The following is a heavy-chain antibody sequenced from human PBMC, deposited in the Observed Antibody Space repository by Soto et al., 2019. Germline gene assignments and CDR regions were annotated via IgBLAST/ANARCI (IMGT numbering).Heavy chain of an antibody. CDR1: GFTVFNNY. V-gene: IGHV3-53*02. Sequence: EVQLVETGGGLVQPGGSLRLSCAASGFTVFNNYMSWVRQAPGEGLEWVSVIFSGGSTSYADSVKGRFTVSRDSSKNTPYLQMNSLRAEDTAVYYCATHPSSLKWGQGTLVTVSP. CDR2: IFSGGST. CDR3: ATHPSSLK. J-gene: IGHJ4*02.